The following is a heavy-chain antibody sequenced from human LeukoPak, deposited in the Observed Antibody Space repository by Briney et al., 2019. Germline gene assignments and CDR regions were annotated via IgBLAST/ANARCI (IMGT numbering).Heavy chain of an antibody. Sequence: GGSLRLSCAASGVTFDEYAMHWVPAAPGKGLEWVSGISWHSGSIGDADSVKGRFTISRDNAKNALYLQMNSLRAVDTALYYCAKSRDGYTRDWYFALWGRGTLVTVSS. D-gene: IGHD5-24*01. J-gene: IGHJ2*01. CDR3: AKSRDGYTRDWYFAL. CDR2: ISWHSGSI. CDR1: GVTFDEYA. V-gene: IGHV3-9*01.